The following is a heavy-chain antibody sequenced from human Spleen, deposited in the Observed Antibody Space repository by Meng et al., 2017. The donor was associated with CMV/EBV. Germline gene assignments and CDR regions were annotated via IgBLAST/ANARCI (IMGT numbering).Heavy chain of an antibody. Sequence: GGSLRLSCAASGFTFSSHVMSWVRQAPGKGLEWVSAISGSGGSTYYADFVMGRFTLSRDNATNSLYLQMNSLRAEDTAVYSCVRVYCTSTSSFKPPDFWGQGTLATVSS. CDR1: GFTFSSHV. V-gene: IGHV3-23*01. CDR2: ISGSGGST. D-gene: IGHD2-2*01. CDR3: VRVYCTSTSSFKPPDF. J-gene: IGHJ4*02.